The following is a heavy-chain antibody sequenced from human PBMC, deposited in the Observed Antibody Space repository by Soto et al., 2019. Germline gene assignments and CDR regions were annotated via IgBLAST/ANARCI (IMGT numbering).Heavy chain of an antibody. Sequence: QVQLQESGPGLVKPSQTLSLTCTVSGGSINSGGSYWSWIRQSPGEGLEWIGYIYYSGTTFYNPSRKRRVANSLSTSKTQFTLSLGSWTAAEPAICYCTSGQCFSGSCACLNLWGRGSLVTVSS. J-gene: IGHJ2*01. CDR2: IYYSGTT. D-gene: IGHD1-26*01. CDR3: TSGQCFSGSCACLNL. CDR1: GGSINSGGSY. V-gene: IGHV4-31*03.